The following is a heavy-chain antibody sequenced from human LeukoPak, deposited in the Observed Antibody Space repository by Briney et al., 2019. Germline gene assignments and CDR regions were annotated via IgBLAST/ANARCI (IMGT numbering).Heavy chain of an antibody. Sequence: GGSLRLSCAASGFTFSSYWMNWARQAPGEGLEWVASINHNGNVNYYVDSVKGRFTISRDNAKNSLYLQMSNLRAEDTAVYYCARDYCSSTSCYNTFVYWGQGTLVTVSS. CDR1: GFTFSSYW. J-gene: IGHJ4*02. CDR3: ARDYCSSTSCYNTFVY. CDR2: INHNGNVN. D-gene: IGHD2-2*02. V-gene: IGHV3-7*03.